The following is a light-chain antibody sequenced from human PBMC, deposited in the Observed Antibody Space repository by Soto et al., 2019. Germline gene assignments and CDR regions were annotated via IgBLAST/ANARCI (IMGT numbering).Light chain of an antibody. V-gene: IGLV2-14*03. CDR1: SSDFGGYNY. Sequence: QSALTQPASVYGSPGQSITISCTGTSSDFGGYNYVSWYQQHPGKAPKLMIYDVSGRPSGVSNRFSASKSGNTASLTISGLQAEDEADYYCCSYTSSSTPWVFGTGTKVTVL. J-gene: IGLJ1*01. CDR2: DVS. CDR3: CSYTSSSTPWV.